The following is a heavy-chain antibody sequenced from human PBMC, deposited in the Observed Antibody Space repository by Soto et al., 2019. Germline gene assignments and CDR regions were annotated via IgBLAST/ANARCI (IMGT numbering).Heavy chain of an antibody. CDR2: ISYDGSNK. CDR3: ARAGTVTTASHLDY. V-gene: IGHV3-30-3*01. CDR1: GFTFSSYA. J-gene: IGHJ4*02. Sequence: GGSLRLSCAASGFTFSSYAMHWVRQAPGKGLEWVAVISYDGSNKYYADSVKGRFTISRDNSKNTLYLQMNSLRAEDTAVYYCARAGTVTTASHLDYWGQGTLVTVSS. D-gene: IGHD4-4*01.